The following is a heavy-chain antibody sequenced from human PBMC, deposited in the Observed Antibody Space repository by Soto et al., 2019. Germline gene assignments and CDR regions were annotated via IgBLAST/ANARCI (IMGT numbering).Heavy chain of an antibody. CDR2: ISAYNGNT. Sequence: GASVKVSCKASGYTFTSYGISWVRQAPGQGLEWMGWISAYNGNTNYAQKLQGRVTMTTDTPTSTAYMELRSLRSDDTAVYYCARDQGRVDTAMVTPPTDYGMDVWGQGTTVTVSS. V-gene: IGHV1-18*01. D-gene: IGHD5-18*01. CDR1: GYTFTSYG. CDR3: ARDQGRVDTAMVTPPTDYGMDV. J-gene: IGHJ6*02.